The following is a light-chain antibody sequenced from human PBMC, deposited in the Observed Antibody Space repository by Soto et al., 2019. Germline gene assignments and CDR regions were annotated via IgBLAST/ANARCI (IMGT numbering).Light chain of an antibody. J-gene: IGKJ4*01. CDR1: QSIVTY. Sequence: DIQMTQSPSSLSASVGDRVTITCRASQSIVTYLNWYLQKPGKAPKLLIYAASTLQSGVPSRFSGSGSGTDFTLTISSLQPEDVATYYCQKYNRAPLTFGGGTKVDIK. V-gene: IGKV1-27*01. CDR2: AAS. CDR3: QKYNRAPLT.